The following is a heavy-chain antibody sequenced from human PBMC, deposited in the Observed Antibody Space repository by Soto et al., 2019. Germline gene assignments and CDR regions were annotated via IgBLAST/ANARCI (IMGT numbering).Heavy chain of an antibody. D-gene: IGHD3-3*01. CDR3: ARADLSHYDFWSGYYPHFDY. J-gene: IGHJ4*02. Sequence: ASVKVSCKASGYTFTSYGISWVRQAPGPGLEWMGWISAYNGNTNYAQKLQGRVTMTTDTSTSTAYMELRSLRSDDTAVYYCARADLSHYDFWSGYYPHFDYWGQGTLVTVSS. V-gene: IGHV1-18*04. CDR2: ISAYNGNT. CDR1: GYTFTSYG.